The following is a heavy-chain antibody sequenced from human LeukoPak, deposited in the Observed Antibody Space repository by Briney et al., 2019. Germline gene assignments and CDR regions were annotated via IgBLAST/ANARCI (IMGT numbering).Heavy chain of an antibody. CDR3: AKDHFTMVRGVIITWLDY. D-gene: IGHD3-10*01. Sequence: HPGGSLRLSCAASGFTFSSYVMSWVRQAPGKGLEWVSGISGSGGSTYYADSVKGRFTISRDNSKNTLYLQMNSLRAGDTAVYYCAKDHFTMVRGVIITWLDYWGQGTLVTVSS. V-gene: IGHV3-23*01. CDR1: GFTFSSYV. CDR2: ISGSGGST. J-gene: IGHJ4*02.